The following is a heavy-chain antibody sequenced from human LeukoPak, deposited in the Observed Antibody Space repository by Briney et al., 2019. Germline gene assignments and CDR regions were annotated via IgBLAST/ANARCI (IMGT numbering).Heavy chain of an antibody. CDR3: ATGGGIAAAGTGGFLDY. J-gene: IGHJ4*02. D-gene: IGHD6-13*01. CDR1: GFTFSSHW. CDR2: IKQDGSEK. V-gene: IGHV3-7*05. Sequence: GGSLRLSCAASGFTFSSHWMSWVRQAPGKGLEWVANIKQDGSEKYYVDSVKGRFTISRDNAKNSLYLQMNSLRAEDTAVYYCATGGGIAAAGTGGFLDYWGQGTLVTVSS.